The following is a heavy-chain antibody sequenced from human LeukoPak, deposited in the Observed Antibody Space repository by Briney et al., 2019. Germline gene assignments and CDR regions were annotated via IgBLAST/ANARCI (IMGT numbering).Heavy chain of an antibody. J-gene: IGHJ4*02. CDR1: GFSFSNYG. CDR2: ISYDGSNE. D-gene: IGHD3-22*01. Sequence: GGSLRLSCTASGFSFSNYGMHWVRQAPGKGLEWVAVISYDGSNEYYADSVKGRFTISRDNSKNTLFLQMNSLRPEDTAVYHCAKVALFSGYYPPFDYWGQGTLVTVSS. V-gene: IGHV3-30*18. CDR3: AKVALFSGYYPPFDY.